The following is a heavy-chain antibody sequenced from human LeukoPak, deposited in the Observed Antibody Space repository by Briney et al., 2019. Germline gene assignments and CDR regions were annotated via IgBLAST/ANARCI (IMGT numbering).Heavy chain of an antibody. Sequence: SGTLSLTCAVSGGSISSSNWWSWVRQPPGKGLEWIGEIYYSGSTNYNPSLKGRVTISVDKSKNQFSLKLTSVTAADTAVYHCAKGDWHFDLWGRGTLVTVSS. J-gene: IGHJ2*01. CDR1: GGSISSSNW. CDR3: AKGDWHFDL. CDR2: IYYSGST. V-gene: IGHV4-4*02.